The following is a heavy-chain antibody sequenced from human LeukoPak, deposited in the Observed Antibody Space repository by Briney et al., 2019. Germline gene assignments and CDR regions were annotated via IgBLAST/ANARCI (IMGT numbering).Heavy chain of an antibody. J-gene: IGHJ4*02. Sequence: PGGSLRPSCAASGFTFSSYSMNWVRQAPGKGLEWVANIKQDGSEKYYVDSVKGRFTISRDNARNSLYLQMNSLRAEGTAVYYCARVGLLWFGESPKYFDYWGQGTLVTVSS. CDR1: GFTFSSYS. CDR3: ARVGLLWFGESPKYFDY. D-gene: IGHD3-10*01. CDR2: IKQDGSEK. V-gene: IGHV3-7*01.